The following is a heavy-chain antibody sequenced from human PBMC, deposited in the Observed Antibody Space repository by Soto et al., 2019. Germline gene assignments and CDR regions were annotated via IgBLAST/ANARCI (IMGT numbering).Heavy chain of an antibody. J-gene: IGHJ6*02. CDR3: ARLHGYCISSSCHGHYAMDV. D-gene: IGHD2-2*01. CDR1: SASISSSSYT. CDR2: IYYSGTT. Sequence: QLQLQESGPGLVKPSETLSLTCTVSSASISSSSYTWGWIRQPPGKGLEWIGSIYYSGTTYYNPSLNSRVTVAVDTSNNQFSLEVTSVTAADTAVYYCARLHGYCISSSCHGHYAMDVWGQGTTVTVSS. V-gene: IGHV4-39*01.